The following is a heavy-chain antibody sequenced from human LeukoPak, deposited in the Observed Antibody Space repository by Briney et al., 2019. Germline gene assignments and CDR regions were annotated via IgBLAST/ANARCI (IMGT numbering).Heavy chain of an antibody. V-gene: IGHV3-23*01. CDR2: ISDSGGST. J-gene: IGHJ4*02. CDR3: AKGFGGNRRELDY. D-gene: IGHD4-23*01. CDR1: GFTFNNYA. Sequence: PGGSLRLSCAASGFTFNNYAMSWVRQAPGKGLEWVSGISDSGGSTDYGDSVKGRFTISRDNSKNTMYMQMNTLGAEDTAVYYCAKGFGGNRRELDYWGQGTLVTVSS.